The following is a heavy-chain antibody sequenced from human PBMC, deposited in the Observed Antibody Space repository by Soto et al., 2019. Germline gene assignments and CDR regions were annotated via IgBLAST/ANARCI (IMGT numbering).Heavy chain of an antibody. CDR3: TVRLELPNH. CDR2: IRSKANSYAT. J-gene: IGHJ5*02. D-gene: IGHD1-7*01. Sequence: GSLRLSCAASGFTFSGSAMHWVRQASGKGLEWVGRIRSKANSYATAYAASVKGRFTISRDDSKNTAYLQMNSLKTEDTAVYYCTVRLELPNHWGQGTLVTVSS. V-gene: IGHV3-73*01. CDR1: GFTFSGSA.